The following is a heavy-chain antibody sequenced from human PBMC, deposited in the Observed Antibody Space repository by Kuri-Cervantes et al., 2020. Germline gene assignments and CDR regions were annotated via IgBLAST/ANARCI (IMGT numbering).Heavy chain of an antibody. CDR1: GYIFTNYG. J-gene: IGHJ4*02. V-gene: IGHV1-18*01. CDR3: ARLGLDTAMGMALYYFDY. Sequence: ASVKVSCKTSGYIFTNYGISWVRQAPGQGLEWMGWISAYNGDTNYAQKLQGRVTTTRDTSASTAYMELSSLRSEDTAVYYCARLGLDTAMGMALYYFDYWGQGTLVTVSS. D-gene: IGHD5-18*01. CDR2: ISAYNGDT.